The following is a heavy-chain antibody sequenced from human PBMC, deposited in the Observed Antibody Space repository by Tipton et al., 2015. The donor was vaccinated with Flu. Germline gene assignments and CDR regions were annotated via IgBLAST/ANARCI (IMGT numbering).Heavy chain of an antibody. CDR2: ITHSGDT. D-gene: IGHD3-22*01. Sequence: GLVKPSETLSLTCTVSSGSIRSTNYFCAWIRQPPGKRLELIGEITHSGDTNYNPSLKSRVIISVDMSKNHFSLKLSSVTAADTAVYYCARAQHYDSNAYYYYYMDVWGKGTTVTVSS. CDR1: SGSIRSTNYF. V-gene: IGHV4-39*02. CDR3: ARAQHYDSNAYYYYYMDV. J-gene: IGHJ6*03.